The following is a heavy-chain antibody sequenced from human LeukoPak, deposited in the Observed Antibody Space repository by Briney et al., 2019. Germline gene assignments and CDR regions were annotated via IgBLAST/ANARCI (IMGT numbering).Heavy chain of an antibody. CDR3: AKDQGYSSSWYVV. J-gene: IGHJ4*02. CDR1: GFIFSSYA. CDR2: ISASGGRT. D-gene: IGHD6-13*01. Sequence: QPGGSLRLSCAASGFIFSSYAVSWVRQAPGKGLEWVSSISASGGRTYYADSVKGRFTISRDNSKNTLYLQMNSLRVEDTAVYYCAKDQGYSSSWYVVWGQGTLVTVSS. V-gene: IGHV3-23*01.